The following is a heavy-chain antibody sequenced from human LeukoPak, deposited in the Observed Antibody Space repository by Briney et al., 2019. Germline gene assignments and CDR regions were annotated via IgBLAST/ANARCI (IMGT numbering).Heavy chain of an antibody. CDR3: AREDYYGSGSYPFDY. CDR2: IYYSGST. D-gene: IGHD3-10*01. J-gene: IGHJ4*02. V-gene: IGHV4-59*12. Sequence: SETLSLTCTVSGGSISSYYWSWIRQPPGKGLEWIAYIYYSGSTNYNPSLKSRVTMSVDTSKNQFSLKLSSVTAADTAVYYCAREDYYGSGSYPFDYWGQGTLVTVSS. CDR1: GGSISSYY.